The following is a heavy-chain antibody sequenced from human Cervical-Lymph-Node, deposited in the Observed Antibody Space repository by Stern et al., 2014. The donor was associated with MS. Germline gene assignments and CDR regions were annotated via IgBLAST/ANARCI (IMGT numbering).Heavy chain of an antibody. CDR2: IVVGSGNT. J-gene: IGHJ3*02. D-gene: IGHD3-22*01. V-gene: IGHV1-58*01. CDR3: AAEPMYYSDSVGAFDI. Sequence: VQLVESGPEVKKPGTSVKVSCKASGFTFTSSAVQWVRQARGQRLEWIGWIVVGSGNTNYAQKFQERVPITRDMSTSTAYMELSSLRSEDTAVYYCAAEPMYYSDSVGAFDIWGQGTMVTVSS. CDR1: GFTFTSSA.